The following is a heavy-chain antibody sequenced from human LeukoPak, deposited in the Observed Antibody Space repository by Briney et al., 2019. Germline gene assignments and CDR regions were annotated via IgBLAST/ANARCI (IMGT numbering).Heavy chain of an antibody. D-gene: IGHD3-10*01. CDR3: ARTIGYGSGNDQAGG. CDR2: IKEDGSEK. Sequence: GGSLRLSCAASGFSFSSYWMNWVRQAPGKGLEWVANIKEDGSEKYYVDSVKGRFTISRDNAKNSLYLQMNSMRAEDTAVYYCARTIGYGSGNDQAGGWGQGTLVTVSS. J-gene: IGHJ4*02. CDR1: GFSFSSYW. V-gene: IGHV3-7*01.